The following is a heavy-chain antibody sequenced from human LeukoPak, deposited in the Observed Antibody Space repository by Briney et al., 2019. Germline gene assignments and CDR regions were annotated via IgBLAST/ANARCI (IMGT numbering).Heavy chain of an antibody. J-gene: IGHJ4*02. D-gene: IGHD6-19*01. CDR2: ISGSGGST. CDR3: ARDADTSGWYRGVGY. Sequence: GGSLRLSCAGSGFTFSSYTMSWVRQAPGKGLEWVSAISGSGGSTYYADTVKGRFTISRDNSKNTLYLQMNSLRAEDTAVYYCARDADTSGWYRGVGYWGQGTLVTVSS. CDR1: GFTFSSYT. V-gene: IGHV3-23*01.